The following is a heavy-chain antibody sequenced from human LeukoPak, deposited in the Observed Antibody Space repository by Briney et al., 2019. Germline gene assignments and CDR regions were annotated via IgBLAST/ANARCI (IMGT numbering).Heavy chain of an antibody. CDR3: AKDKTTLVRGVMTH. V-gene: IGHV3-9*01. J-gene: IGHJ4*02. CDR1: GSTFDDYA. Sequence: PGGSLRLSCAASGSTFDDYAIHWVRQAPGKGLEWVSGISWNSGSIGYADSVKGRFTISRDNAKNSLYLEMTSLRTEDTAVYYCAKDKTTLVRGVMTHWGQGTLVTVSS. D-gene: IGHD3-10*01. CDR2: ISWNSGSI.